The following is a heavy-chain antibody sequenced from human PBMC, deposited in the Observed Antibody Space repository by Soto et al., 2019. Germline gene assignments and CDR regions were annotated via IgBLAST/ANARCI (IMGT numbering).Heavy chain of an antibody. D-gene: IGHD4-17*01. Sequence: ASVKVSCKASGYTSTGYYIHWVRQAPGQGPDWMAWINPITGATKYAQSFQGRVIVTRDMSTSTAYMELTSLISNDTAVYYCARGGYGDYLHHWGQGSLVTVSS. CDR2: INPITGAT. J-gene: IGHJ1*01. CDR1: GYTSTGYY. CDR3: ARGGYGDYLHH. V-gene: IGHV1-2*02.